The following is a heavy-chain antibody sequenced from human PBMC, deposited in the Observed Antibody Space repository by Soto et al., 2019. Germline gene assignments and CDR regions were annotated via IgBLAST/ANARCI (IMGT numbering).Heavy chain of an antibody. CDR3: AIRGSRGWSYYFDY. CDR1: GGSISSGDYY. V-gene: IGHV4-30-4*01. J-gene: IGHJ4*02. CDR2: NYYSGST. Sequence: SETLSLTCTVSGGSISSGDYYWSWIRQAPGKGLQRIRYNYYSGSTYYNPSLKSRVTISVDTSKHQFYLKLSSVTAAATAVYYCAIRGSRGWSYYFDYWSQGTLVAASS. D-gene: IGHD6-19*01.